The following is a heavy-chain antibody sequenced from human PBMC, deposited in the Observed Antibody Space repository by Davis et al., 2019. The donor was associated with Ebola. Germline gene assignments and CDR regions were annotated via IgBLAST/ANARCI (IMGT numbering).Heavy chain of an antibody. CDR1: GGSFRGYY. Sequence: MPSETLSPTCAVHGGSFRGYYWSWIRQLPGKGLEWIGEINHSGSTNYNPSLKSRVTISVDTSKNQFSLKLRSVTAADTAVYYCARGRGAAYYYYGMDVWGQGTTVTVSS. CDR2: INHSGST. J-gene: IGHJ6*02. V-gene: IGHV4-34*01. D-gene: IGHD4/OR15-4a*01. CDR3: ARGRGAAYYYYGMDV.